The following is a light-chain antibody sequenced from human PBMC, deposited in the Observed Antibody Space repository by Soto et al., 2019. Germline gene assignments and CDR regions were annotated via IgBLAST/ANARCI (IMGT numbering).Light chain of an antibody. CDR3: LQDYVDSWT. Sequence: QMTQSPSSLSASVGEKIIITCRASRDVGSDVTWYQQKPWQAPKLLIYAASNLYTVVPSRFSGSRSGTEFTLTISSLQHDDFASYYCLQDYVDSWTFGQGNKVEIE. CDR2: AAS. CDR1: RDVGSD. J-gene: IGKJ1*01. V-gene: IGKV1-6*01.